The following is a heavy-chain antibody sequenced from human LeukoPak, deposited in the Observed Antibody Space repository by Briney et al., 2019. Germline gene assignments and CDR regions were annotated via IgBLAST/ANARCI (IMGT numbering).Heavy chain of an antibody. CDR1: GFTFRSYG. J-gene: IGHJ4*02. CDR2: IWYDGSNK. CDR3: AREETYYDFWSGYYRAPFDY. V-gene: IGHV3-33*01. D-gene: IGHD3-3*01. Sequence: GGSLRLSCATSGFTFRSYGMPWVRQAPGKGLEWVAVIWYDGSNKYYADSVKGRFTISRDNSKNTLYLQMNSLRAEDTAVYYCAREETYYDFWSGYYRAPFDYWGQGTLVTVSS.